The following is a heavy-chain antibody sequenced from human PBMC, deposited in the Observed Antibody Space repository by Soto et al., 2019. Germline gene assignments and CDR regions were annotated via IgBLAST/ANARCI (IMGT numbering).Heavy chain of an antibody. D-gene: IGHD6-13*01. Sequence: GGSLRLSWGASGGTFSSYGGRWVRQAPGKGLEWVAVIWYDGSNKYYADSVKGRFTISRDNSKNTLYLQMNSLRAEDTAVYYCARGPSSSSRDYYYYGMDVWGQGTTVTVSS. CDR1: GGTFSSYG. J-gene: IGHJ6*02. CDR3: ARGPSSSSRDYYYYGMDV. V-gene: IGHV3-33*01. CDR2: IWYDGSNK.